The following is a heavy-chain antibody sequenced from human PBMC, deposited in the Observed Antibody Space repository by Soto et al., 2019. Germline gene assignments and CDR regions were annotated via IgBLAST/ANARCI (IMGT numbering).Heavy chain of an antibody. D-gene: IGHD2-2*01. CDR3: AKSSKGRSFDP. CDR2: IYYSGST. CDR1: GGSISSGDYY. Sequence: PSETLSLTCTVSGGSISSGDYYWSWIRQPPGKGLEWIGYIYYSGSTYYNPSLKSRVTISVDTSKNQFSLKLSSVTAADTAVYYGAKSSKGRSFDPWGQGTLVTVYS. V-gene: IGHV4-30-4*01. J-gene: IGHJ5*02.